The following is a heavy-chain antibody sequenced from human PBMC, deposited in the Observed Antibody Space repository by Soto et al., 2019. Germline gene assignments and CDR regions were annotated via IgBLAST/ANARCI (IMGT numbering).Heavy chain of an antibody. J-gene: IGHJ6*02. CDR1: GFTFSSYA. CDR3: ARRIPFGYGMDV. CDR2: ITSNGGNT. D-gene: IGHD2-21*01. Sequence: EVQLVESGGGLVQPGGSLRLSCAASGFTFSSYAMHWVRQAPGKGLEYVSAITSNGGNTDYASSVKGRFTISRDNSKNTLYLQIVSLRAEDMAVYYCARRIPFGYGMDVWGQGTTVTVSS. V-gene: IGHV3-64*01.